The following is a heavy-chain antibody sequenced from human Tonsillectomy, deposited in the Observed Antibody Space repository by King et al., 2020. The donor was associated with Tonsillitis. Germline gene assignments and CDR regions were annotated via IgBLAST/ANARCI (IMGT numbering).Heavy chain of an antibody. V-gene: IGHV3-15*01. Sequence: VQLVESGGGLVKPGGSLRLSCAASGFIFSDAWMSWVRQAPGKGLEWVGRIKSKTDGGTVDYAAPVKGRFTISRDDSKKTLYLQMNSLKTEDTAVYYCNGWFGNTLEVWSDPWGQGTLVTVSS. J-gene: IGHJ5*02. CDR2: IKSKTDGGTV. CDR1: GFIFSDAW. D-gene: IGHD3-10*01. CDR3: NGWFGNTLEVWSDP.